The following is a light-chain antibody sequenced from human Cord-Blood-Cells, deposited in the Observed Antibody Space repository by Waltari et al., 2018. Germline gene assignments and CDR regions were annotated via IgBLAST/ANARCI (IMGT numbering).Light chain of an antibody. J-gene: IGLJ2*01. V-gene: IGLV2-8*01. CDR2: EFS. CDR1: SSDVGGYNY. CDR3: SSYAGSNNLV. Sequence: QSALTQPPSASGSPGQSVTISCTGTSSDVGGYNYVSWYQQHPGKAPKLLIYEFSKRPAGVPVRFSGSKSGNTASLTVSGLQAEDEADYYCSSYAGSNNLVFGGGTKRTVL.